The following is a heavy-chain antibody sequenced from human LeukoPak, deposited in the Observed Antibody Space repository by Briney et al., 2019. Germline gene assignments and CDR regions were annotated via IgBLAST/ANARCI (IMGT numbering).Heavy chain of an antibody. CDR2: INPNSGGT. Sequence: ASVKVSCKASGYTFTGYYMHWVRQAPGQGLEWMGWINPNSGGTNYAQKFQGRVTMTRDTSISTAYMELSRLRSDDTAAYYCARALGYCSGGSYYQWSYYFDYWGQGTLVTVSS. CDR3: ARALGYCSGGSYYQWSYYFDY. CDR1: GYTFTGYY. D-gene: IGHD2-15*01. V-gene: IGHV1-2*02. J-gene: IGHJ4*02.